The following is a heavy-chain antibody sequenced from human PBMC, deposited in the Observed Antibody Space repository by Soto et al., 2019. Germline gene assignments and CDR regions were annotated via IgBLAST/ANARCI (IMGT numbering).Heavy chain of an antibody. CDR2: ISGSGGST. J-gene: IGHJ3*02. V-gene: IGHV3-23*01. CDR1: GFTVSSYA. D-gene: IGHD4-17*01. CDR3: AKVTPMTTVTTGAFDI. Sequence: PGGSLRLSCAASGFTVSSYALSWVRQAPGKGLEWVSAISGSGGSTYYADSVKGRFTISRDNSKNTLYLQMNSLRAEDTAVYYCAKVTPMTTVTTGAFDIWGQRTMVTVSS.